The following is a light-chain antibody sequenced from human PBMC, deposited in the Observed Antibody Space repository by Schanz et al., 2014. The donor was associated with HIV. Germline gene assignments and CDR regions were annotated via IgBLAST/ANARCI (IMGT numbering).Light chain of an antibody. V-gene: IGKV3-20*01. CDR2: GAS. CDR1: QRITNSY. J-gene: IGKJ1*01. Sequence: EIVLTQSPGTLSLSSGERATLSCRASQRITNSYLAWFQQKPGQAPRLLIYGASNRATGIPDRFSGSGSGTVFTLTINRLEPEDFAVYYCQQYSSSLWTFGQGTKVEIK. CDR3: QQYSSSLWT.